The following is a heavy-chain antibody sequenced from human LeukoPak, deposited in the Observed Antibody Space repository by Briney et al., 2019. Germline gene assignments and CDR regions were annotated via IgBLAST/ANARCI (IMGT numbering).Heavy chain of an antibody. V-gene: IGHV4-39*02. D-gene: IGHD4-17*01. CDR1: GASISSSSYY. CDR2: FYYSGTT. CDR3: ARDHGEGMDV. Sequence: SETLSLTCTVSGASISSSSYYWAWIRQSPGKGLEWIGTFYYSGTTYYNPSLKSRVTISVDTSKNQFSLKLNSVTAADTAVYYCARDHGEGMDVWGQGTTVTVSS. J-gene: IGHJ6*02.